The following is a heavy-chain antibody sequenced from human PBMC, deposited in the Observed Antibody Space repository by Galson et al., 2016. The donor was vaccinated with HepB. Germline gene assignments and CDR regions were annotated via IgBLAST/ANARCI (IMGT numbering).Heavy chain of an antibody. Sequence: SLRLSCAASGFTFSNAWMTWVRQAPGKGLEWVGRIKSETDGGTAVYAAPVKGRFTISRDGTKNKLHLKMDSLITADTAVYYCATLSKGAIDFRGQGTLVTVSS. CDR1: GFTFSNAW. D-gene: IGHD5/OR15-5a*01. J-gene: IGHJ4*02. CDR3: ATLSKGAIDF. V-gene: IGHV3-15*01. CDR2: IKSETDGGTA.